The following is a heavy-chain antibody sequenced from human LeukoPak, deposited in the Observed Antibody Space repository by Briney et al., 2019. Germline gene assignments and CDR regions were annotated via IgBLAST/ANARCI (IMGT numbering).Heavy chain of an antibody. CDR2: VSYSGST. V-gene: IGHV4-39*01. CDR3: ARHLSQGDGTKRGFYY. D-gene: IGHD5-24*01. Sequence: SGTLSLTCTVSGGSISSRPYDWGWIRQPPGKGLEYIGSVSYSGSTYYNPSLRSRVTISVDTSSNQFSLKLSSVTAADTAVYYCARHLSQGDGTKRGFYYWGQGTLVTVSS. J-gene: IGHJ4*02. CDR1: GGSISSRPYD.